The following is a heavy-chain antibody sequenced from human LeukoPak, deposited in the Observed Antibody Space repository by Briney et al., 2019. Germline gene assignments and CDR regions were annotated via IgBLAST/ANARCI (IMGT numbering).Heavy chain of an antibody. CDR1: GFTFSSYS. V-gene: IGHV3-21*01. J-gene: IGHJ4*02. D-gene: IGHD5-24*01. CDR3: VRDRDGYNPKIFDY. CDR2: ISSSSSYI. Sequence: GGSLRLSCAASGFTFSSYSMNWVRQAPGKGLEWVSSISSSSSYIYYADSVKGRFTISGDNAKNSLYLQMNSLRAEDTAVYYCVRDRDGYNPKIFDYWGQGTLVTVSS.